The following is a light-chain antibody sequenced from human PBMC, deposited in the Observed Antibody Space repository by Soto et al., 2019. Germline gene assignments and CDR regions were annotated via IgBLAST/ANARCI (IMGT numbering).Light chain of an antibody. V-gene: IGKV3-15*01. CDR1: QSISSK. J-gene: IGKJ5*01. CDR2: DTS. Sequence: EIVMTQPPATLSVSPGERATLSWGAIQSISSKLAWYQHRPGQAPRLLIYDTSTRAAGIPARFTGSGSGTDFTLTISSLQSEDFAVYYCQQYNTWRSISFGQGTRLEIK. CDR3: QQYNTWRSIS.